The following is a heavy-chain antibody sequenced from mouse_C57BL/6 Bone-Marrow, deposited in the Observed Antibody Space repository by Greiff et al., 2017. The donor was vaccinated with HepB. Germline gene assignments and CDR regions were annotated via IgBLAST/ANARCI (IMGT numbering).Heavy chain of an antibody. Sequence: VQLKQSGPELVKPGASVKISCKASGYSFTDYNMNWVKQSNGKSLEWIGVINPNYGTTSYNQKFKSKATLTVDQSSSTAYMQLNSLTSEDSAVYYCARNYGSSEAWFAYWGQGTLVTVSA. J-gene: IGHJ3*01. D-gene: IGHD1-1*01. CDR1: GYSFTDYN. V-gene: IGHV1-39*01. CDR3: ARNYGSSEAWFAY. CDR2: INPNYGTT.